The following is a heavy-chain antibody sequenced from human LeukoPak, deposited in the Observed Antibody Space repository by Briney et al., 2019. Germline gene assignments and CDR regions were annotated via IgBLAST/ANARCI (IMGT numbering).Heavy chain of an antibody. CDR2: IYHSGST. D-gene: IGHD3-10*01. Sequence: SQTLSLTCAVSGGSISSGGYSWSWIRQPPGKGLEWIGYIYHSGSTYYNPSLKSRVTISVDTSKNQFSLRLSSATAADTAVYYCVRRPSGSGGYSPWGQGTLVTVSS. J-gene: IGHJ4*02. CDR1: GGSISSGGYS. V-gene: IGHV4-30-2*03. CDR3: VRRPSGSGGYSP.